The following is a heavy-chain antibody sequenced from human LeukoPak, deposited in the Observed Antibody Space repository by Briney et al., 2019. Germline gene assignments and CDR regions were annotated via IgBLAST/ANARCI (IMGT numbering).Heavy chain of an antibody. CDR1: GGSISSSTYY. J-gene: IGHJ4*02. V-gene: IGHV4-39*07. D-gene: IGHD3-10*01. CDR3: ARDTQARGIDY. Sequence: SETLSLTCTVSGGSISSSTYYWGWIRQPPGKGLEWIGNIYYSGTTYYNPSLKSRVTISVDTSKNQFSLKLSSVTAADTAVYYCARDTQARGIDYWGQGTLVTVSS. CDR2: IYYSGTT.